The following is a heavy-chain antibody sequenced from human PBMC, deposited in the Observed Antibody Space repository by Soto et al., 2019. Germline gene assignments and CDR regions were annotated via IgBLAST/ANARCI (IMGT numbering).Heavy chain of an antibody. V-gene: IGHV1-69*06. CDR2: IIPIFGTA. D-gene: IGHD3-10*01. CDR1: GGTSSSYA. Sequence: SVKVSCKASGGTSSSYAISWVRQAPGQGLEWMGGIIPIFGTANYAQKFQGRVTITADKSTSTAYMELSSLRSEDTAVYYCARDYGSGREPKNYYLDYWGQGTLVTVSS. CDR3: ARDYGSGREPKNYYLDY. J-gene: IGHJ4*02.